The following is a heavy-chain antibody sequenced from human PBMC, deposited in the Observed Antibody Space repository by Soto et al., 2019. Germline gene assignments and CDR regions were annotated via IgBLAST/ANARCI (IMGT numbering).Heavy chain of an antibody. CDR1: GGTFSSYT. Sequence: SVKVSCKASGGTFSSYTISWVRQAPGQGLEWMGRIIPILGIANYAQKFQGRVTMTRDTSTSTVYMELSSLRSEDTAVYYCARGIAVAGTIFDYWGQGTLVTVSS. CDR2: IIPILGIA. D-gene: IGHD6-19*01. CDR3: ARGIAVAGTIFDY. V-gene: IGHV1-69*02. J-gene: IGHJ4*02.